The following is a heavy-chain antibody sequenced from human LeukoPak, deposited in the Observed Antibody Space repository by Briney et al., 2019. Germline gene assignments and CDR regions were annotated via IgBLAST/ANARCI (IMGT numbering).Heavy chain of an antibody. V-gene: IGHV3-74*01. Sequence: GGSLRLSCAASGFTFHNYAIHWVRQAPGKGLEWVSRINSEGSTISYADSVKGRFTISRDNAKNTLFLQMNSLRAEDTAVYYCARISSDSISYYDHWGQGTLVTVSS. J-gene: IGHJ4*02. CDR2: INSEGSTI. D-gene: IGHD3-22*01. CDR3: ARISSDSISYYDH. CDR1: GFTFHNYA.